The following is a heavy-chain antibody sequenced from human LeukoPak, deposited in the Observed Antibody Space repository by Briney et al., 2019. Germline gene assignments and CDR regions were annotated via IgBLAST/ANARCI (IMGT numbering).Heavy chain of an antibody. V-gene: IGHV4-34*01. Sequence: SETLSLTCAVYGGSFSGYYWSWIRQPPGKGLEWIGEINHSGSTNYNPSLKSRVTISVDTSKNQFSLKLSSVTAADTAVYYCARGVRLDYYYGMDVWGQGTTVTVSS. J-gene: IGHJ6*02. CDR1: GGSFSGYY. CDR2: INHSGST. CDR3: ARGVRLDYYYGMDV.